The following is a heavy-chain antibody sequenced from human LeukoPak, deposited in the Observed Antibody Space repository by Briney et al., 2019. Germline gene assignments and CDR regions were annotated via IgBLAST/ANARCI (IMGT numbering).Heavy chain of an antibody. J-gene: IGHJ4*02. CDR2: IYYSGST. D-gene: IGHD5-24*01. CDR3: ARRGDGYNL. CDR1: GGSISTYY. Sequence: KTSETLSLTCTVSGGSISTYYWSWIRQPPGKGLEWIGYIYYSGSTNYNPSLKGRVTISVDTSKNQFSLKLSSVTAADTAVYYCARRGDGYNLWGQGTLVTVSS. V-gene: IGHV4-59*08.